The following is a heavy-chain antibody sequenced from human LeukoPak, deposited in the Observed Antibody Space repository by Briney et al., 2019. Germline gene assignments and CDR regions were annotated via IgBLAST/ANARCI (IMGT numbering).Heavy chain of an antibody. J-gene: IGHJ5*02. CDR1: GFTFSNYA. V-gene: IGHV3-23*01. Sequence: PGGSLRLSCAASGFTFSNYALSWVRQAPGKGLERVSTLSDDTYYADSVKGRFTISRDNSKNTLWLQMNNLRAEDTALYFCARSRGPGSHWFDPWGQGALVTVSS. CDR2: LSDDT. CDR3: ARSRGPGSHWFDP. D-gene: IGHD3-10*01.